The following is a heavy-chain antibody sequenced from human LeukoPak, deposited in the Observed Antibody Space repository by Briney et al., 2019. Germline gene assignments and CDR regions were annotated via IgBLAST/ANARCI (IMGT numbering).Heavy chain of an antibody. V-gene: IGHV1-2*02. J-gene: IGHJ4*02. CDR1: GYTFTGYY. Sequence: ASVKVSCKASGYTFTGYYMHWVRQAPGQGLEWMGWINPNSGGTNYAQKFQGRVTMTRDASISTAYMELSRLRSDDTAVYYCARDPLELGNFDYWGQGTLVTVSS. D-gene: IGHD1-26*01. CDR3: ARDPLELGNFDY. CDR2: INPNSGGT.